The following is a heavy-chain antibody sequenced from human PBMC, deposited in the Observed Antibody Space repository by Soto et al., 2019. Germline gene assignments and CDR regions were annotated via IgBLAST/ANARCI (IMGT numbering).Heavy chain of an antibody. Sequence: PSETRSYTSSGSGGTMRGGDYRGIRLPPGKPMEWIGYVHDSWGAAYNPSLRSRVAISLDTSKSQFSLSLTSVSATDTAMYYCVRQGYGPLHGLVDVWGQGTTVT. V-gene: IGHV4-59*08. J-gene: IGHJ6*02. CDR3: VRQGYGPLHGLVDV. CDR2: VHDSWGA. D-gene: IGHD5-18*01. CDR1: GGTMRGGD.